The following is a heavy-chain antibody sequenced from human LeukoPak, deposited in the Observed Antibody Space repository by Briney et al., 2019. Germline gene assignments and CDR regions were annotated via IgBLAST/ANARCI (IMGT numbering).Heavy chain of an antibody. D-gene: IGHD3-10*01. J-gene: IGHJ3*02. V-gene: IGHV3-11*01. CDR1: GFTFSDYY. CDR3: AKDIYYYGSGPDI. Sequence: PGGSLRLSCAASGFTFSDYYMSWIRQAPGKGLEWVSYISSSGSTIYYADSVKGRFTISRDNAKNSLYLQMNSLRAEDTALYYCAKDIYYYGSGPDIWGQGTMVTVSS. CDR2: ISSSGSTI.